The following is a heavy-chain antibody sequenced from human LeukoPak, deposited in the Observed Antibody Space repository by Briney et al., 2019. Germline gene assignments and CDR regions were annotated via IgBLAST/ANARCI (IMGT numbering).Heavy chain of an antibody. CDR3: ARGANLWFGELLSNYNWFDP. V-gene: IGHV1-69*13. Sequence: GASVKVSCKASGGTFSSYAISWVRQAPGQGLEWMGGIIPTFGTANYAQKFQGRVTITADESTSTAYMELSSLRSEDTAVYYCARGANLWFGELLSNYNWFDPWGQGTLVTVSP. D-gene: IGHD3-10*01. CDR2: IIPTFGTA. CDR1: GGTFSSYA. J-gene: IGHJ5*02.